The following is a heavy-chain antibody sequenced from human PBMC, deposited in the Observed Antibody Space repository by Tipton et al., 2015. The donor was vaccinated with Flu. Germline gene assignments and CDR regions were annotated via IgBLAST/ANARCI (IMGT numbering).Heavy chain of an antibody. V-gene: IGHV3-21*01. Sequence: SLRLSCAASGFIFSTFSMNWVRQAPGKGLEWVSSISTSSYYINYADSVKGRFTISRDSAANSLYLQMNDLRAEDTAVYYCARGIGFGELLDYWGQGTLVTVSS. CDR1: GFIFSTFS. J-gene: IGHJ4*02. CDR3: ARGIGFGELLDY. D-gene: IGHD3-10*01. CDR2: ISTSSYYI.